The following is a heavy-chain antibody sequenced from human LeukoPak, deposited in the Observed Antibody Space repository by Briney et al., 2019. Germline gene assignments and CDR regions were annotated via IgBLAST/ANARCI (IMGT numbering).Heavy chain of an antibody. CDR3: AKDLRLLNYYFDY. V-gene: IGHV3-23*01. D-gene: IGHD5-18*01. CDR1: GFTFSSYA. CDR2: ISGSGGST. J-gene: IGHJ4*02. Sequence: QAGGSLRLSCAASGFTFSSYAMSWVRQAPGKGLEWVSAISGSGGSTYYADSVKGRFTISRDNSKNTLYLQMNSLGAEDTAVYYCAKDLRLLNYYFDYWGQGTLVTVSS.